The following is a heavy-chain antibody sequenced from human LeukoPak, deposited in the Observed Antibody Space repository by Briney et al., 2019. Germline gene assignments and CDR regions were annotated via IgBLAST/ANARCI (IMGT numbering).Heavy chain of an antibody. Sequence: GASVKVSCKASGYRFNIYGISWVRQAPGQGLEWMGWISAYDGKTNYAQKFQGRVTMTTETSTSTAYMELRSLRSDDTAMYYCARDDGTYDILTAVDYWGQGTLVTVSS. CDR1: GYRFNIYG. V-gene: IGHV1-18*01. J-gene: IGHJ4*02. CDR2: ISAYDGKT. CDR3: ARDDGTYDILTAVDY. D-gene: IGHD3-9*01.